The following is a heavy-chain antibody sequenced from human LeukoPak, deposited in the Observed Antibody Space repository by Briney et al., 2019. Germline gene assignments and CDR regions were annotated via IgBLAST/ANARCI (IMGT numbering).Heavy chain of an antibody. V-gene: IGHV3-9*01. CDR2: ISWNSGSI. Sequence: SLILSCAASGFTFDDYAMHWVRQAPGKGLEWVSGISWNSGSIGYADSVKGRFTISRDNAKNSLYLQMNSLRAEDTALYYCARGSHNLKYYFDYWGQGTLVTVSS. D-gene: IGHD1-26*01. CDR1: GFTFDDYA. J-gene: IGHJ4*02. CDR3: ARGSHNLKYYFDY.